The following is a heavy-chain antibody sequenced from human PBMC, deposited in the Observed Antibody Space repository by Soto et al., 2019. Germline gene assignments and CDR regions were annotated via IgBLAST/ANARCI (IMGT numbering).Heavy chain of an antibody. J-gene: IGHJ4*02. D-gene: IGHD2-15*01. V-gene: IGHV1-58*01. CDR3: AAGVCSGGSCYAVGDY. Sequence: QMQLVQSGPEVKKPGTSVKVSCKASGFTFTSSAVQWVRQARGQRLEWIGWIVVGSGNTNYAQKFQERVTITRAMATSTAYLELSSLRAADTAVYYCAAGVCSGGSCYAVGDYWGQGTLVTVSS. CDR2: IVVGSGNT. CDR1: GFTFTSSA.